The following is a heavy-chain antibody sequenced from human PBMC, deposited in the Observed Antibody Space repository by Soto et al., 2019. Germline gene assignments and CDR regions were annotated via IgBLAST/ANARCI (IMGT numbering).Heavy chain of an antibody. Sequence: PSETRSLTCTVSGGSISGFYWSWIRKSAGKGLEWIGRIYATGTTAYNPSLKSRVMMSVDTSKKQFSLKLRSVTAADTAVYYCVRDGTKTLRDWFDPWGQGISVTVSS. CDR1: GGSISGFY. CDR2: IYATGTT. V-gene: IGHV4-4*07. J-gene: IGHJ5*02. D-gene: IGHD1-1*01. CDR3: VRDGTKTLRDWFDP.